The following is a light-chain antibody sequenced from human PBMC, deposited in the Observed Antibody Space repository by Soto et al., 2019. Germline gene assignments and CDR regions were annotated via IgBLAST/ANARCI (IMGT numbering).Light chain of an antibody. CDR2: DAS. CDR1: QDINNY. CDR3: QQFGDLTFI. V-gene: IGKV1-33*01. Sequence: ITMTQSPSSLSASVGHRVTITCQASQDINNYLNWYQQKPGQAPKLLIYDASDLEMGVPSRFSGSGSGTHFTLTISGRQPEDIATYYCQQFGDLTFIFGQGTRLEIK. J-gene: IGKJ5*01.